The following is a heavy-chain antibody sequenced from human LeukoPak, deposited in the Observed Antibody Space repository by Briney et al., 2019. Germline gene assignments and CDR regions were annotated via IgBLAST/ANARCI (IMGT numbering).Heavy chain of an antibody. D-gene: IGHD2-2*02. CDR3: AKADRGGYCSSTSCYIPFDY. CDR2: IRYDGSNK. V-gene: IGHV3-30*02. Sequence: GGSLRLSCAASGFTFSSYGMHWVRQAPGKGLEWVAFIRYDGSNKYYADSVKGRFTISRDNSKNTLYLQMNSLRAEDTAVYYCAKADRGGYCSSTSCYIPFDYWGQGTLVTVSS. J-gene: IGHJ4*02. CDR1: GFTFSSYG.